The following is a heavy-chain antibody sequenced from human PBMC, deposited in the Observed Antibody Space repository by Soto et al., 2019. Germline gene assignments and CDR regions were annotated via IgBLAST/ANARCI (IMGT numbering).Heavy chain of an antibody. CDR2: IWHDGSQK. J-gene: IGHJ3*01. V-gene: IGHV3-33*01. CDR1: GLTFSNYG. CDR3: EGRDDHLHV. Sequence: QVQLVESGGGVVQPERSLRLSCVATGLTFSNYGIHWVRQAPGRGLEWVAVIWHDGSQKYSADSVRGRFTISRDNSKNKVYLQMNSLRAEDTAVYYCEGRDDHLHVWGQGTMVTVSS. D-gene: IGHD3-16*01.